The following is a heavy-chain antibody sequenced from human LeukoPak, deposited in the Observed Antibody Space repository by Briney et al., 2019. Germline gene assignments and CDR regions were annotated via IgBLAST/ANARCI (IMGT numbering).Heavy chain of an antibody. D-gene: IGHD5-12*01. CDR2: ISGSGGST. J-gene: IGHJ2*01. CDR1: GFTFSSYA. Sequence: GGSLRLSCAASGFTFSSYAMSWVRQAPGKGLEWVSAISGSGGSTYYADSVKGRFTISRDNSKNTLYLQMNSLRAEDTAVYYCAKDWGRGYEESNWYFDLWGRGTLVTVSS. V-gene: IGHV3-23*01. CDR3: AKDWGRGYEESNWYFDL.